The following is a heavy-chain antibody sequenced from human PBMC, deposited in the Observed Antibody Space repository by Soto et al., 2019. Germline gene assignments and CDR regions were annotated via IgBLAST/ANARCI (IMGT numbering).Heavy chain of an antibody. CDR2: MSGSGGNT. CDR3: ARSTSSWNYAYGLDV. D-gene: IGHD2-2*01. V-gene: IGHV3-23*01. Sequence: GGSLRLSCAASGFTFSSFSFNWVGQAPGKGLEWVSAMSGSGGNTYYYADSVKGRFTISRDNSKNTVYLQMNSLRAEDTALYYCARSTSSWNYAYGLDVWGQGTAVTVSS. J-gene: IGHJ6*02. CDR1: GFTFSSFS.